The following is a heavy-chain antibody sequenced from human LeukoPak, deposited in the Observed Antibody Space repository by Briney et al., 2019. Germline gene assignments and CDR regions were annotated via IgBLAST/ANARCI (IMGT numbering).Heavy chain of an antibody. V-gene: IGHV1-2*02. D-gene: IGHD1-1*01. Sequence: GASVKVSCKASGYSFSDYYMHWVRQAPGQGLEWMGWINPNSGGTKYAQKFQGRVTMTRGTSISTAYMELSSLRSDDTAVYYCARTLTGFRLDYWGQGTLVTVSS. CDR1: GYSFSDYY. CDR2: INPNSGGT. J-gene: IGHJ4*02. CDR3: ARTLTGFRLDY.